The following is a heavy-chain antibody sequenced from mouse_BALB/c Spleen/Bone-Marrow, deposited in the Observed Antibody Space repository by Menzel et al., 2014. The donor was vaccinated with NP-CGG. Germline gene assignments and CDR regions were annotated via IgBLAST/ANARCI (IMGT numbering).Heavy chain of an antibody. D-gene: IGHD1-1*01. CDR1: GFTFSSFG. Sequence: EVKVVESGGGLVQPGGSRKLSCAASGFTFSSFGMHWVRQAPEKGLEWVAYISSGSSTVYYADKVMGRLTISRDDPENTLFLQMTSLRSEDTAMYYCARSGSSSGYFDYWGQGTTLTGSS. J-gene: IGHJ2*01. CDR2: ISSGSSTV. V-gene: IGHV5-17*02. CDR3: ARSGSSSGYFDY.